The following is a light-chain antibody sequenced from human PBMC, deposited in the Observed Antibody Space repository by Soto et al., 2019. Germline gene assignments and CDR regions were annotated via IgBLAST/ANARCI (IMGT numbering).Light chain of an antibody. CDR1: QSISSW. V-gene: IGKV1-5*01. J-gene: IGKJ1*01. Sequence: DIEMTQSPTTLSASVGDRVTMTCRASQSISSWLAWYQQKPGKAPKLLIYDASSLESGVPSRFSGSGSGTEFTLTITSLQPDDFATYYCQQYNTYSTFGQGTK. CDR3: QQYNTYST. CDR2: DAS.